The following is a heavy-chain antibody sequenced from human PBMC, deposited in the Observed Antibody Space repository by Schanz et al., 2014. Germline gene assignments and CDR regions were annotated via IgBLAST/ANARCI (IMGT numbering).Heavy chain of an antibody. D-gene: IGHD3-10*01. CDR3: ARHNRVWFGKEGC. CDR1: GGSIRNYY. J-gene: IGHJ4*02. V-gene: IGHV4-59*04. CDR2: LFYGGSK. Sequence: QVQLQESGPGLVKPSETLSLTCSVSGGSIRNYYWNWIRQPPGKGLEWIANLFYGGSKYYNPSFESRVPLPVDASNNQYSLRLGSVTAADTGVYYCARHNRVWFGKEGCWGQGTLVTVSS.